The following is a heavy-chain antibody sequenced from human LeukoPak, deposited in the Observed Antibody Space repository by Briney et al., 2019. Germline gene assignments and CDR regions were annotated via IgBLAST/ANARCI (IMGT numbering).Heavy chain of an antibody. CDR2: INPSGGGT. Sequence: ASVKVSCKASGYIFTNYHIHWVRRAPGQGLEWMGMINPSGGGTGYAQKFQGRVTMTRDTSTSTVYMELSSLGSDDTAVYYCARGLGYCTAGSCYPFHWGQGSLVTVSS. V-gene: IGHV1-46*01. CDR3: ARGLGYCTAGSCYPFH. D-gene: IGHD2-15*01. CDR1: GYIFTNYH. J-gene: IGHJ4*02.